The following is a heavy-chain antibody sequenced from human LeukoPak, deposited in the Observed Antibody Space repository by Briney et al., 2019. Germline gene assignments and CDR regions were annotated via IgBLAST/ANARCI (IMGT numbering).Heavy chain of an antibody. CDR1: GFTLSDAW. J-gene: IGHJ1*01. CDR2: IKSKGGGGKM. D-gene: IGHD6-19*01. V-gene: IGHV3-15*01. CDR3: TTARGSGPGYFHH. Sequence: GGSLRLSCAASGFTLSDAWMTWVRQAPGKGLEWVGRIKSKGGGGKMDYAAPVKGRFTFSRDHSTTTLFLQMNSLKTEDTAVYYCTTARGSGPGYFHHWGQGTLVTVSS.